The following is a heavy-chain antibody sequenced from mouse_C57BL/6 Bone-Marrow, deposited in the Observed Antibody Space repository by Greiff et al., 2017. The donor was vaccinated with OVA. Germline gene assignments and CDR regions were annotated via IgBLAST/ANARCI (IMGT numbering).Heavy chain of an antibody. V-gene: IGHV1-52*01. CDR1: GYTFTSYW. CDR2: IDPSDSET. D-gene: IGHD2-3*01. J-gene: IGHJ2*01. CDR3: ARDGYYNFDY. Sequence: QVQLQQSGAELVRPGSSVKLSCKVSGYTFTSYWMHWVKQRPIQGLEWIGNIDPSDSETHYNQKFKDKATLTVDKSSSTAYMQLSSLTSEDSAVYYCARDGYYNFDYWGQGTTLTVSS.